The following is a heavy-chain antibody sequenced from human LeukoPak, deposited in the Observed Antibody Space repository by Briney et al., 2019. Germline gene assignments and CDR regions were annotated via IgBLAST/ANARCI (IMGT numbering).Heavy chain of an antibody. V-gene: IGHV4-34*01. CDR2: INHSGIT. CDR3: ARSGDASG. D-gene: IGHD1-26*01. CDR1: GDSFNGYY. Sequence: SETLSLTCAVYGDSFNGYYWSWIRQPPGKGLEWIGEINHSGITHYNPSLKSRVTMSVDEPKNQLSLKLSSVTAADTAVYFCARSGDASGWGQETLVTVSS. J-gene: IGHJ4*02.